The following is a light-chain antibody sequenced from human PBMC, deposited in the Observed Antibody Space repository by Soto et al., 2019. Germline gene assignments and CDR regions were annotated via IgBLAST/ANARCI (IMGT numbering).Light chain of an antibody. CDR1: QSISSW. V-gene: IGKV1D-16*01. CDR2: AAS. J-gene: IGKJ1*01. Sequence: DIQMTQSPSSVSASVGDRVTITCRASQSISSWLAWYQQKPGKAPKLLIYAASSLQSGVPSRFSGSGSGTDFTLTISSLQPEDFATYYRQQYSDYSPRTFAQGNKVDIK. CDR3: QQYSDYSPRT.